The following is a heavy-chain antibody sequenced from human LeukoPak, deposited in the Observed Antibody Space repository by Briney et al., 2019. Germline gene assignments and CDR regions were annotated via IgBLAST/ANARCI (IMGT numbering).Heavy chain of an antibody. V-gene: IGHV3-48*01. CDR3: ARDGGYSYETDY. Sequence: GGSLRLSCAASGFTFSNYNMNWVRQAPGKGLEWVSYISSTGSTIYYADSVKGRFTISRDNAKNSLYLQMNSLRAEDTAVYYCARDGGYSYETDYWGQGTLVTVSS. CDR1: GFTFSNYN. CDR2: ISSTGSTI. D-gene: IGHD5-18*01. J-gene: IGHJ4*02.